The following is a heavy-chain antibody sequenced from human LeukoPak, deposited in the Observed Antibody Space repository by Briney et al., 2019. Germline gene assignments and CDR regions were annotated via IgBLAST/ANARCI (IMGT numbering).Heavy chain of an antibody. CDR3: AKWGCSGGICYPFDY. J-gene: IGHJ4*02. V-gene: IGHV3-48*03. D-gene: IGHD2-15*01. CDR2: ISNSSSNI. CDR1: GFTFSSYE. Sequence: PGGSLRLSCAASGFTFSSYEMNWLRPAPGKGLEWVSYISNSSSNIYYADSVKGRFTISRDNSKNTLYLQMNSVRAEDTAVYYCAKWGCSGGICYPFDYWGQGTLVTVSS.